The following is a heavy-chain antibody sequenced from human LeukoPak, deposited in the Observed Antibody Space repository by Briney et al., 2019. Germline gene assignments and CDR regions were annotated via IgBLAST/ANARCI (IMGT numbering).Heavy chain of an antibody. CDR3: ARDLAYSRLDY. D-gene: IGHD5-18*01. V-gene: IGHV3-11*06. CDR1: GFTFTDYY. J-gene: IGHJ4*02. Sequence: GGSLRLSCVVSGFTFTDYYMTWVRQAPGKGLEWLSYISGNSADINYLDSVRGRFTISRDNAENSLYLQMNSLRVEDTAFYYCARDLAYSRLDYWGQGMLVTVSS. CDR2: ISGNSADI.